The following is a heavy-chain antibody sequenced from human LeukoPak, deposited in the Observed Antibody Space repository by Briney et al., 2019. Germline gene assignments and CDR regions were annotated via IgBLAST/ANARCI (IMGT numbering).Heavy chain of an antibody. D-gene: IGHD3-16*02. CDR3: ARRPYDYIWGSYRYSFDY. Sequence: PSETLSLTCTVSGGSISSSSYYWGWIRQPPGKGLEWIGSIYYSGSTYYNPSLKSRVTISVDTSKSQFSLKLSSVTAADTAVYYCARRPYDYIWGSYRYSFDYWGQGTLVTVSS. CDR2: IYYSGST. V-gene: IGHV4-39*01. J-gene: IGHJ4*02. CDR1: GGSISSSSYY.